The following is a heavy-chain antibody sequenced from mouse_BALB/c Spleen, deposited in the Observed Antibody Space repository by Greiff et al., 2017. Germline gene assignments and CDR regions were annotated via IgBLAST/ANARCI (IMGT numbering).Heavy chain of an antibody. D-gene: IGHD1-1*01. V-gene: IGHV1-7*01. CDR2: INPSTGYT. CDR1: GYTFTSYW. Sequence: QVQLQQSGAELAKPGASVKMSCKASGYTFTSYWMHWVKQRPGQGLEWIGYINPSTGYTEYNQKFKDKATLTADKSSSTAYMQLSSLTSEDSAVYYCASWDYGSSRAMDYWGQGTSVTVSS. J-gene: IGHJ4*01. CDR3: ASWDYGSSRAMDY.